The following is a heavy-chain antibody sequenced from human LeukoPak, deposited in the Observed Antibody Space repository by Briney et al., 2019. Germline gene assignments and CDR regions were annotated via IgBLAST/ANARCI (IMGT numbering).Heavy chain of an antibody. Sequence: SETMSLTCTVSGGSISSSSYYWGWIRQPPGKGLEWIGSIYYSGSTYYNPSLKSRVTISVDTSKNQFSLKLSSVTAADTAVYFCARHKDIVVVVAASIWFDPWGQGTLVTVSS. D-gene: IGHD2-15*01. CDR1: GGSISSSSYY. V-gene: IGHV4-39*01. CDR2: IYYSGST. J-gene: IGHJ5*02. CDR3: ARHKDIVVVVAASIWFDP.